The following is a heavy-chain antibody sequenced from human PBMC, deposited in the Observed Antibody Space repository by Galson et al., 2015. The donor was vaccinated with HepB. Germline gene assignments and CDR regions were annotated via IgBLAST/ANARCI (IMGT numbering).Heavy chain of an antibody. CDR3: ARWYCTTTTCYYDH. Sequence: SLRLSCAASGFSVSSNYMSWVRQAPGKGLEWVSFIYNDGRTVYEDSVKGRFTIPGDNPKSTLHLQMNSLRADDTAMYYCARWYCTTTTCYYDHWGQGTLVTVSS. V-gene: IGHV3-53*01. CDR2: IYNDGRT. J-gene: IGHJ4*02. CDR1: GFSVSSNY. D-gene: IGHD2-2*01.